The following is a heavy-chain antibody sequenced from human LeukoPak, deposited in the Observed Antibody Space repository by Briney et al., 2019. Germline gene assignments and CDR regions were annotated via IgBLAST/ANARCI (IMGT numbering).Heavy chain of an antibody. V-gene: IGHV3-15*07. D-gene: IGHD2-15*01. J-gene: IGHJ4*02. CDR2: IRSKADGGTP. CDR3: TTRSPARYCSDGACYSSADY. CDR1: GFSFSDAW. Sequence: GGSLRLSCAASGFSFSDAWMNWVRQAPGKGLEWVGHIRSKADGGTPDYIAPVKGRFTISRDDSKDTPYLQMNSLNTEDTAMYYCTTRSPARYCSDGACYSSADYWGQGTLVTVSS.